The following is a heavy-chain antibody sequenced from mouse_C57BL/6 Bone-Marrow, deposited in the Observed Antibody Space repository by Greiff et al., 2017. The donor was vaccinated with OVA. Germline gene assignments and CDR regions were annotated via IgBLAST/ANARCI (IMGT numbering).Heavy chain of an antibody. J-gene: IGHJ3*01. CDR3: ARLGDYDWAWFAY. CDR2: INPYNGGT. V-gene: IGHV1-19*01. Sequence: VQLQQSGPVLVKPGASVKMSCKASGYTFTDYYMNWVKQSHGKSLEWIGVINPYNGGTSYNQKFKGKATLTVDKSSSTAYMELNSLTSEDSAVYYCARLGDYDWAWFAYWGQGTLVTVSA. CDR1: GYTFTDYY. D-gene: IGHD2-4*01.